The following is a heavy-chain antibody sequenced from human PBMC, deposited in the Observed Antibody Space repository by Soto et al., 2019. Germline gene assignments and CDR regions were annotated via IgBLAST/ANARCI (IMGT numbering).Heavy chain of an antibody. Sequence: GSLRLSCAASGFTFRNYGIHWVRQAPGKGLEWVAVISYHGTNKYYADSVKGRFTISRDNSKNTLYLQMNSLRAEDTAVYYCAKDRGVVVAAANNAYGMDVWXQGTTVTVSS. J-gene: IGHJ6*02. CDR3: AKDRGVVVAAANNAYGMDV. CDR2: ISYHGTNK. D-gene: IGHD2-15*01. V-gene: IGHV3-30*18. CDR1: GFTFRNYG.